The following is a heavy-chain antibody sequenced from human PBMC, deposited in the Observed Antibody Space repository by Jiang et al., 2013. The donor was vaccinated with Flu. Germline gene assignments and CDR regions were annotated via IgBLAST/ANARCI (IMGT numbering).Heavy chain of an antibody. D-gene: IGHD6-13*01. J-gene: IGHJ4*02. CDR2: IYTSGST. CDR3: ASQQLVLGYFDY. Sequence: AGKGLEWIGRIYTSGSTNYNPSLKSRVTISVDTSKNQFSLKLSSVTAADTAVYYCASQQLVLGYFDYWGQGTLVTVSS. V-gene: IGHV4-61*02.